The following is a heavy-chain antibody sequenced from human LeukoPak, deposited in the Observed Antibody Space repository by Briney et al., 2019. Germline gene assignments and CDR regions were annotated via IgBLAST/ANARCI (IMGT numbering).Heavy chain of an antibody. Sequence: SETLSLTCTVSGYSISSGYYWCWIRQPPGKGLEWIGSIYHSGSTYYNPSLKSRVTISVDTSTTQFSLKLSSVTAADTVVYYCATNLYNNSWFFDYWGQGTLVTVSS. CDR2: IYHSGST. V-gene: IGHV4-38-2*02. CDR3: ATNLYNNSWFFDY. D-gene: IGHD6-13*01. CDR1: GYSISSGYY. J-gene: IGHJ4*02.